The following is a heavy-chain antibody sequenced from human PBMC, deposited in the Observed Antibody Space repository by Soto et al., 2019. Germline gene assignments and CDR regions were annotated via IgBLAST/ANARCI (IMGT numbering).Heavy chain of an antibody. CDR3: AKGMYYYDSSGYRLFDY. V-gene: IGHV3-23*01. Sequence: GGSLRLSCAASGFTFRNFAMNWVRQAPGKGLEWVSGISVSGGTTYYADSVRGRLTVSRDNSKNSVFLQMNSLRAEDTAVYFCAKGMYYYDSSGYRLFDYWGQGTLVTVSS. CDR2: ISVSGGTT. CDR1: GFTFRNFA. J-gene: IGHJ4*02. D-gene: IGHD3-22*01.